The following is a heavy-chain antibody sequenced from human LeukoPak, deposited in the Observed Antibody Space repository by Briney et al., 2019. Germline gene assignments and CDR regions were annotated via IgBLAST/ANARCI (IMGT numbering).Heavy chain of an antibody. V-gene: IGHV4-59*01. J-gene: IGHJ3*02. Sequence: SETLSLTCTVSGGSISSYYWSWIRQPPGKGLEWIGYIYYSGSTSYNPSLKSRVTISVDTSKKQFSLKLSSVTAADTAFYYCARYIVSYPHDAFDIWGKGTMVTVSS. CDR1: GGSISSYY. D-gene: IGHD1-26*01. CDR2: IYYSGST. CDR3: ARYIVSYPHDAFDI.